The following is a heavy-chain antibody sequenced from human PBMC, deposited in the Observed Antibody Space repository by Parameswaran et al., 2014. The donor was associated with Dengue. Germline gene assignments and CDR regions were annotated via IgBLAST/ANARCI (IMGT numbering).Heavy chain of an antibody. Sequence: VRQAPGKGLEWVAVISYDGSNKYYADSVKGRFTISRDNSKNTLYLQMNSLRAEDTAVYYCAREMREAVAGTFDYWGQGTLVTVSS. CDR2: ISYDGSNK. D-gene: IGHD6-19*01. J-gene: IGHJ4*02. CDR3: AREMREAVAGTFDY. V-gene: IGHV3-30-3*01.